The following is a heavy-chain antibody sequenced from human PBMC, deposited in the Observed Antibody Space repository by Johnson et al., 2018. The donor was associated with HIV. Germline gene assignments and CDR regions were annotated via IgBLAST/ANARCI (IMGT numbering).Heavy chain of an antibody. CDR1: GFTFSTSA. CDR2: ISYDGSNK. Sequence: QVQLVESGGGVVQPGRSQRLSCAASGFTFSTSAMHWVRQAPGKGMEWVAVISYDGSNKYYADSVKGRFTISRDNSKNTLYLQMNSLRAEDTAVYYCASFITTGAFDIWGQGTMVTVSS. V-gene: IGHV3-30-3*01. J-gene: IGHJ3*02. D-gene: IGHD3-3*01. CDR3: ASFITTGAFDI.